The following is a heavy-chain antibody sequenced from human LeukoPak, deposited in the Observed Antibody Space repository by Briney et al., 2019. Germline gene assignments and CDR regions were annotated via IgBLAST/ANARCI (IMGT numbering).Heavy chain of an antibody. J-gene: IGHJ4*02. CDR3: ATGHTSLAP. V-gene: IGHV3-7*01. CDR1: GFTFSTSW. CDR2: IKHDGSER. Sequence: GGSLRLSCAASGFTFSTSWMTWVRQAPGKGLEFVANIKHDGSERYYVDSVKGRFTISRDNAKNSLYLQMDSLRAEDTAVYFCATGHTSLAPGGQGTLVTVSS.